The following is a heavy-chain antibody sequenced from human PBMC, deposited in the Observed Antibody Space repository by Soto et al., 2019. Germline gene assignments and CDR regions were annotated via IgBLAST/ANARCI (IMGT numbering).Heavy chain of an antibody. D-gene: IGHD2-21*02. V-gene: IGHV3-23*01. CDR3: AKDNGPPAPRDCWFDR. Sequence: EVQLLESGGGLVQPGGSLRLSCAASGFTFSSYAMSWVRQAPGKGLEWVSGISRTGGSTYYADSVKGRFTISRDNSKNTVYVQVNSLRAGDTGLYYYAKDNGPPAPRDCWFDRWGRGAIVTVFS. J-gene: IGHJ2*01. CDR1: GFTFSSYA. CDR2: ISRTGGST.